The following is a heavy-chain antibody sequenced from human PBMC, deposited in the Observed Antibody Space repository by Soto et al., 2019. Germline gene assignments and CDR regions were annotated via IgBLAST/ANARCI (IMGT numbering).Heavy chain of an antibody. D-gene: IGHD4-4*01. CDR3: ARDITVTTEGYYYYYGLDV. Sequence: SETLSLTCTVPGGSISGNFWSWIRQPPGKGLEWIGYIYNSGSNNYNPSLKSRVTMSVDTSKNQVSLKLTSVTAADTAVYYCARDITVTTEGYYYYYGLDVWGQGTTVTVSS. V-gene: IGHV4-59*01. CDR2: IYNSGSN. CDR1: GGSISGNF. J-gene: IGHJ6*02.